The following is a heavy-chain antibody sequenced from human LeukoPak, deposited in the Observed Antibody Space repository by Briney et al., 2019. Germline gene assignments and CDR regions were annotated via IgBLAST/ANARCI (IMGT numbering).Heavy chain of an antibody. D-gene: IGHD2-21*01. CDR2: IIPIFGTA. CDR1: GGTFSSYA. J-gene: IGHJ4*02. CDR3: AREHPVVFAHDY. V-gene: IGHV1-69*13. Sequence: SVKVSCKASGGTFSSYAISWVRQAPGQGLEWMGGIIPIFGTANYAQKFQGRVTITADESTSTAYMELSSLRSEDTAVYYCAREHPVVFAHDYGGQEPRVTVPS.